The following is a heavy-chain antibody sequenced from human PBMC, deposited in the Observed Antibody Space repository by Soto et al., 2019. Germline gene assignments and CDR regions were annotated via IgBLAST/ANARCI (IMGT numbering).Heavy chain of an antibody. J-gene: IGHJ4*02. CDR2: TIPTFGAG. D-gene: IGHD5-12*01. V-gene: IGHV1-69*06. CDR3: ARRQSNGYNRYFDS. CDR1: GGTFSSNP. Sequence: VASVKVSCKASGGTFSSNPISWMRQAPGQGLEWVGGTIPTFGAGSYAQRFQGRATITADKSTNTAYMELSNLRPEDTAVYYCARRQSNGYNRYFDSWGQGTLVTVSS.